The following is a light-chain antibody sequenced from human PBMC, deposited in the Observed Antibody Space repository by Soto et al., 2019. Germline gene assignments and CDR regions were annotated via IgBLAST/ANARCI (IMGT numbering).Light chain of an antibody. Sequence: SVLRLPASGPGSTGQSITISCTGTISDVGGYSYVSWYQQLPGKAPKLMIYDVSDRPSGVSNRFSGYKSGNTASLTISGLQAEDEADYYCSSYTSSSLYVFGTGTEVTVL. CDR2: DVS. J-gene: IGLJ1*01. CDR3: SSYTSSSLYV. V-gene: IGLV2-14*01. CDR1: ISDVGGYSY.